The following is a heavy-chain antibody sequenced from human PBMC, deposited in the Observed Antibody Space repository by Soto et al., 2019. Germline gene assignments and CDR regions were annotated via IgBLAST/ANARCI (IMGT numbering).Heavy chain of an antibody. V-gene: IGHV3-21*01. Sequence: EVQLVESGGGLVKPGGSLRLSCAASGFTFSSYSMNWVRQAPGKGLEWVSSISSSSSYIYYADSVKGRFTISRDNAKNSLYLQMNSLRAEDTAVYYCAASGDIVVVVAATDDYGGQGTLVTVSS. CDR3: AASGDIVVVVAATDDY. CDR1: GFTFSSYS. CDR2: ISSSSSYI. D-gene: IGHD2-15*01. J-gene: IGHJ4*02.